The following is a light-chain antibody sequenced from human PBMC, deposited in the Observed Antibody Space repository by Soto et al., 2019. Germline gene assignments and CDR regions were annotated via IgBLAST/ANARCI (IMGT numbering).Light chain of an antibody. V-gene: IGLV1-40*01. J-gene: IGLJ3*02. CDR2: DNS. Sequence: QSVLTQPPSVSGAPGQRVTISCTGNSSNIGAGFDVHWYQQLPGTAPKLLIYDNSNRPSGVPDRFSGSKSGTSASLAITGLQAEDGTDYYCAAWDDSLNGWLFGGGTKLTVL. CDR3: AAWDDSLNGWL. CDR1: SSNIGAGFD.